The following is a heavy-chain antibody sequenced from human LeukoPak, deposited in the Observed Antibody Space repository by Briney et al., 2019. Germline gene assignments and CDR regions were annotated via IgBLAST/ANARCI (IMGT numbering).Heavy chain of an antibody. V-gene: IGHV3-30*02. D-gene: IGHD5-12*01. Sequence: GGSLRLSCAASGFTFSSYGMHWVRQAPGKGLEWVAFIRYDGSNKYYADSVKGRFTISRDNSKNTVFLRMNSLRAEDTAVYYCARDLFPGYSIGYHYGYWGQGTRVTVSS. CDR3: ARDLFPGYSIGYHYGY. CDR2: IRYDGSNK. CDR1: GFTFSSYG. J-gene: IGHJ4*02.